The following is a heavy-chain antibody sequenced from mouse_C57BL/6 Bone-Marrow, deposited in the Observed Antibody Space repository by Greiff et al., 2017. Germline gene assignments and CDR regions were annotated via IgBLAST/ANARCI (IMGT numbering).Heavy chain of an antibody. Sequence: VQLQQSGPELVKPGASVKISCKASGYAFSSSWMNWVKQRPGKGLEWIGRIYPGDGDTNYNGKFKGKATLTADKSSSTAYMQLSSLTSEDSAVYFCARGMITGYAMDYWGQGTSVTVSS. D-gene: IGHD2-4*01. CDR1: GYAFSSSW. J-gene: IGHJ4*01. CDR2: IYPGDGDT. CDR3: ARGMITGYAMDY. V-gene: IGHV1-82*01.